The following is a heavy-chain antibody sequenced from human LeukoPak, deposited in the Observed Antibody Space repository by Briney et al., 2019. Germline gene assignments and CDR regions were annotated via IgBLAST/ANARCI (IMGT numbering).Heavy chain of an antibody. Sequence: GGSLRLSCAASGFTFSSYSMNWVRQAPGKGLEWVSSISSSSSYIYYADSVKGRFTISRDNAKNSVYLQMNSLRAEDTAVYYCARDRSEYGMDVWGQGTTVTVSS. J-gene: IGHJ6*02. CDR3: ARDRSEYGMDV. CDR1: GFTFSSYS. CDR2: ISSSSSYI. V-gene: IGHV3-21*01.